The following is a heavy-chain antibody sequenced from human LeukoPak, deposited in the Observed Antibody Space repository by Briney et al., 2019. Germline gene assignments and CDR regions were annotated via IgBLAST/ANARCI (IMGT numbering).Heavy chain of an antibody. CDR1: GFTFSSYA. CDR2: ISSSSSYI. Sequence: PGGSLRLSCAASGFTFSSYAMSWVRQAPGKGLEWVSSISSSSSYIYYADSVKGRFTISRDNAKNSLYLQMNSLRAEDTAVYYCARHVGRSSSGFDYWGQGTLVTVSS. J-gene: IGHJ4*02. V-gene: IGHV3-21*01. CDR3: ARHVGRSSSGFDY. D-gene: IGHD6-6*01.